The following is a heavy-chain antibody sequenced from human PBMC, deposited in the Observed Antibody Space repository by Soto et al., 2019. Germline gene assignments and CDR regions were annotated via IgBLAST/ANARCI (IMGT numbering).Heavy chain of an antibody. D-gene: IGHD3-22*01. J-gene: IGHJ4*01. Sequence: GGSLRLSCAASGFTFSNSWINWVRQTPGKGLEWVGRVKSKTDGGTTDFAAPVKGRFAISRDDSKNMVYLEMNSLKTEDTAIYYCTTDSYITSIIVRFDYWGHGTLVSVSS. V-gene: IGHV3-15*07. CDR2: VKSKTDGGTT. CDR3: TTDSYITSIIVRFDY. CDR1: GFTFSNSW.